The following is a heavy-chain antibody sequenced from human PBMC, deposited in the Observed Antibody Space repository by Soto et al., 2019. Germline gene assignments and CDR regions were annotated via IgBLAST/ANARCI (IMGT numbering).Heavy chain of an antibody. J-gene: IGHJ4*02. CDR1: GFTVSSSY. D-gene: IGHD1-26*01. Sequence: EVQLVETGGGLIQPGGSLRLSCAASGFTVSSSYMNWVRQAPGKGLEWVSIIHSGGGTYYADSVKGRFTISRDNSKNTLYLQMNSLRAEDTAVYYCAKHCESGSYCHFDYWGQGTLVTVSS. CDR3: AKHCESGSYCHFDY. V-gene: IGHV3-53*02. CDR2: IHSGGGT.